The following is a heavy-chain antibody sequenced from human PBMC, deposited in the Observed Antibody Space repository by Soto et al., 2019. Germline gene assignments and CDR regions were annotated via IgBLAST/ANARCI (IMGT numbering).Heavy chain of an antibody. CDR2: IIPIFGTA. CDR3: ARDRRDSSSWYFDY. CDR1: GGTFSSYA. D-gene: IGHD6-13*01. Sequence: ASVKVSCKASGGTFSSYAISWVRQAPGQGLEWMGGIIPIFGTANYAQKFQGRVTITADESTSTAYMELSSLRSEDTAVYYCARDRRDSSSWYFDYWGQGTLVTVSS. V-gene: IGHV1-69*13. J-gene: IGHJ4*02.